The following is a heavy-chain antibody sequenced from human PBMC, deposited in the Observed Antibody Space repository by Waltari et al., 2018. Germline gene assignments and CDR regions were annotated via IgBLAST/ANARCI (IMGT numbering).Heavy chain of an antibody. Sequence: QVQLVQSGAEVKKPGASVKVSCKVSGYTLTELSMHWVRQAPGKGLEWMGGFDPEDGETTYEQKFQGRVTMTEDTSTDTAYMELSSLRSEDTAVYYCATANHLTGWLQLRINRYWFDPWGQGTLVTVSS. CDR1: GYTLTELS. CDR2: FDPEDGET. CDR3: ATANHLTGWLQLRINRYWFDP. J-gene: IGHJ5*02. V-gene: IGHV1-24*01. D-gene: IGHD5-12*01.